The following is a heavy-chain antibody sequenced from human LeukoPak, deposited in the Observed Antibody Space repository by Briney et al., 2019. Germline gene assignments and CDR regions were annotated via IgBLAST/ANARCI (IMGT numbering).Heavy chain of an antibody. D-gene: IGHD5-18*01. CDR3: ARDRMGTVMVPIDY. CDR2: IYYSGST. J-gene: IGHJ4*02. V-gene: IGHV4-59*12. Sequence: SETLSLTCTVSGGSISSYYWSWIRQPPGKGLEWIGYIYYSGSTNYNPSLKSRVTISVDTSKNQFSLKLRSVTAADTAVYYCARDRMGTVMVPIDYWGQGTLVTVSS. CDR1: GGSISSYY.